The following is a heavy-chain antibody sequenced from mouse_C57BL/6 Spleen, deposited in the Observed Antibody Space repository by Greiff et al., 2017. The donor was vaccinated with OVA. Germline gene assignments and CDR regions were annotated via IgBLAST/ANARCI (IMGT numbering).Heavy chain of an antibody. J-gene: IGHJ4*01. D-gene: IGHD3-1*01. Sequence: QVQLQQSGAELVRPGASVKLSCKASGYTFTDYYINWVKQRPGQGLEWIARIYPGSGNTYYNEKFKGKATLTAEKSSSTAYMQLSSLTSEDSAVYFCAVSGAMDYWGQGTSVTVSS. CDR3: AVSGAMDY. CDR1: GYTFTDYY. V-gene: IGHV1-76*01. CDR2: IYPGSGNT.